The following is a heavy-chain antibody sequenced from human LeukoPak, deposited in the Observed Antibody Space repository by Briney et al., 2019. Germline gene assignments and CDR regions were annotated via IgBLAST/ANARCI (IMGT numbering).Heavy chain of an antibody. CDR1: GSRFTSYW. CDR2: IYPSGSDT. CDR3: ARHVYDSSGYYGGFDY. D-gene: IGHD3-22*01. V-gene: IGHV5-51*01. J-gene: IGHJ4*02. Sequence: GASLKTSCKGSGSRFTSYWIGWGRQMPGKGRGGLGMIYPSGSDTSYSPSFQGQVTISDDKSISTAYLQWSSLKAADTAMYYCARHVYDSSGYYGGFDYWGQGTLVTVSS.